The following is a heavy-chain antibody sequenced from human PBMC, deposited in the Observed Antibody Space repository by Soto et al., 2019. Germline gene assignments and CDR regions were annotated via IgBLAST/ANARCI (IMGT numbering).Heavy chain of an antibody. J-gene: IGHJ4*02. V-gene: IGHV1-8*01. CDR2: MNPNSGNT. Sequence: ASVEVSCKASGYTFTSYDINWVRQATGQGLEWMGWMNPNSGNTGYAQKFQGRVTMTRKTSISTAYMELSSLRSEDTAVYYCASNIAVAEGLFDYWGQGTLVTVSS. CDR1: GYTFTSYD. CDR3: ASNIAVAEGLFDY. D-gene: IGHD6-19*01.